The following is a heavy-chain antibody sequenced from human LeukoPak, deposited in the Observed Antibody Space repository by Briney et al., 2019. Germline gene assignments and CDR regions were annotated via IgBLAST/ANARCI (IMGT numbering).Heavy chain of an antibody. CDR3: ARAKDYDSSGYVDAFDM. V-gene: IGHV3-33*01. CDR1: GYTFSIYG. CDR2: IWYDGSKK. Sequence: GGSLRLSRAESGYTFSIYGMHGVRDAPGRGRERGAVIWYDGSKKYYADAVKGRFTIYRDNSNNTRCLPMNSLRVEDTAVYYCARAKDYDSSGYVDAFDMGSQGTMVTVSS. D-gene: IGHD3-22*01. J-gene: IGHJ3*02.